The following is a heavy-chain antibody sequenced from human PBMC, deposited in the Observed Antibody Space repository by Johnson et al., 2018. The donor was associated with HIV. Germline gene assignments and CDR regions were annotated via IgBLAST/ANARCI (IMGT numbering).Heavy chain of an antibody. CDR3: ARDFATMIVVVPYAVDI. CDR2: IKQDGSEK. V-gene: IGHV3-7*05. D-gene: IGHD3-22*01. CDR1: GFTFSSYW. Sequence: VQLVESGGGVVRPGGSLRLSCAASGFTFSSYWMSWVRQAPGKGLEWVANIKQDGSEKYYVDSVKGRFTISRDNAKNSLYLQMNSLRAEDTSVYYCARDFATMIVVVPYAVDIWGQGTMVTVAS. J-gene: IGHJ3*02.